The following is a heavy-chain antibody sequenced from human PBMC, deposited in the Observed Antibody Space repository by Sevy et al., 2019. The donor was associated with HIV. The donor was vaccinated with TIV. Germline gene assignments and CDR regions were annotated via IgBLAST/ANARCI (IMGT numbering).Heavy chain of an antibody. D-gene: IGHD2-15*01. CDR3: ARQHFCSGGSCYSGWFDP. Sequence: ASVKVSCKASGGTFSSYAISWVRQPPGQGLEWMGGIIPIFGTANYAQRFQGRVTITADESTSTAYMELSSLRSEDTAVYYCARQHFCSGGSCYSGWFDPWGQGTLVTVSS. J-gene: IGHJ5*02. V-gene: IGHV1-69*13. CDR1: GGTFSSYA. CDR2: IIPIFGTA.